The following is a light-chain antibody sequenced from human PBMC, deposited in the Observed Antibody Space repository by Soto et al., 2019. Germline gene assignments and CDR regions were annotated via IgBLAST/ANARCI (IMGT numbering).Light chain of an antibody. V-gene: IGKV3-11*01. CDR2: DAS. Sequence: EIVLTQSPATLSLSPGERATLSCRASQSVNGYLAWYQQKPGQAPRLLIYDASSRATGVPARFSGSGSGTDFTLTISGLEPEDVAVYYCQQRSRWPRTLGQGTKVDIK. J-gene: IGKJ1*01. CDR3: QQRSRWPRT. CDR1: QSVNGY.